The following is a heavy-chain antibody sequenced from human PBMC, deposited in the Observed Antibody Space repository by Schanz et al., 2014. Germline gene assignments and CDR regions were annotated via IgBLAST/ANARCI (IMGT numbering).Heavy chain of an antibody. V-gene: IGHV4-30-4*07. CDR3: ARTFYFASGTYHTPNYYYGLDV. CDR1: GGSISSCGYS. D-gene: IGHD3-10*01. J-gene: IGHJ6*02. Sequence: QVQLQESGPGLVKPSQTLSLTCAVSGGSISSCGYSWSWIRQPPGKGLEWIGYIYYSGSTNYNPSLKSRVTISADTSKNQSSLKMRSVTAADTAVYYCARTFYFASGTYHTPNYYYGLDVWGQGTTVTVSS. CDR2: IYYSGST.